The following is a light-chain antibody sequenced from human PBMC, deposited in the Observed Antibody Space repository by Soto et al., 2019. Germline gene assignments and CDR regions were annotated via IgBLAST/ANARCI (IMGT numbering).Light chain of an antibody. J-gene: IGKJ1*01. Sequence: EVVMTQSPTTLSVSPGERATLSCRASQSVNSNLAWYQQKPGQAPRLLIYGASTRATGIPARFSGSGSGTEFTLTISRLQSEDFAVYYCQQYNNWPWTFGQGAKVDIK. CDR1: QSVNSN. V-gene: IGKV3-15*01. CDR3: QQYNNWPWT. CDR2: GAS.